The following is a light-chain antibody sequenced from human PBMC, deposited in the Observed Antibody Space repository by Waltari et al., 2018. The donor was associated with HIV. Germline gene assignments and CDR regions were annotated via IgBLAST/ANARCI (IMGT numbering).Light chain of an antibody. CDR1: SSDVGRYDY. CDR3: CSYAGGYTLV. Sequence: QSTLTQPRSVSGSLGQSVTISCTGTSSDVGRYDYVSWYQQHPGKAPKLIIYDVTTRPSGVPDRFSGSKSGNTASLTISGLQAGDESDFYCCSYAGGYTLVFGGGTKLTVL. J-gene: IGLJ2*01. V-gene: IGLV2-11*01. CDR2: DVT.